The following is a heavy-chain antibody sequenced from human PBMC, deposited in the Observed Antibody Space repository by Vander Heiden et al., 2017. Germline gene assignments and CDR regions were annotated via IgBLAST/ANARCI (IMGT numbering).Heavy chain of an antibody. CDR1: GLTFSSYA. CDR3: GIGPPHYGMDV. Sequence: QVKLVGSGGGVVPPGGSLRLSCAAPGLTFSSYAMHWVRQAPGKGLQLVAVISYDGSNKYYADSVKGRFTISRDNSKNTLYLQMNSLSAEDTAVYYCGIGPPHYGMDVWGQGPTVTVSS. J-gene: IGHJ6*02. V-gene: IGHV3-30*04. CDR2: ISYDGSNK.